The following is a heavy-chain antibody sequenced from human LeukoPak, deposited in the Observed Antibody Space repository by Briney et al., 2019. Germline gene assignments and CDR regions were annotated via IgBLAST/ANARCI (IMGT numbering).Heavy chain of an antibody. D-gene: IGHD4-11*01. V-gene: IGHV3-23*01. Sequence: GGSLRLSCAASGFTFSSYAMSWVRQAPGKGLEWVSAISGSGGRTYYADSVKGRFTISRDNSKNTLYLQMNSLRAEDTAVYYCADSNYQTGFDYWGQGTLVTVSS. J-gene: IGHJ4*02. CDR3: ADSNYQTGFDY. CDR1: GFTFSSYA. CDR2: ISGSGGRT.